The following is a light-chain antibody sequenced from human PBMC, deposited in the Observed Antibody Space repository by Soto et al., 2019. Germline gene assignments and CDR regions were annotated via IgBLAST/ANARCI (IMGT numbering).Light chain of an antibody. V-gene: IGKV1-5*01. CDR2: DAY. CDR3: QQYESYSPLT. J-gene: IGKJ4*01. CDR1: QSIRSW. Sequence: DIQMTQSPSILSASVGDRVTITCRASQSIRSWLAWYQQKPGKAPKLLIYDAYSLESGVPSRFSGRRSGTEFTLTIAGLQPEDFVTYYCQQYESYSPLTFGGGTKVEIK.